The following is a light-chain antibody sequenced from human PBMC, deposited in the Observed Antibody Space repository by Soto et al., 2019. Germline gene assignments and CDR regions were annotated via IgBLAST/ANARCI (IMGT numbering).Light chain of an antibody. CDR3: QQYVNLPLT. V-gene: IGKV3-20*01. J-gene: IGKJ4*01. Sequence: IVLTQSPDTLSLSPGERATLSCRASQSLRSNYLAWYQPQPGQSPRLLIYGASSRASGIPDRFIGNGSEREFTLSSRILECEHFAVYYCQQYVNLPLTFGGGTKVDIK. CDR2: GAS. CDR1: QSLRSNY.